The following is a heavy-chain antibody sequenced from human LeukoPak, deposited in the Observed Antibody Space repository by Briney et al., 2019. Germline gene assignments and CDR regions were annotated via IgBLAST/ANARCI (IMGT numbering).Heavy chain of an antibody. V-gene: IGHV1-18*01. J-gene: IGHJ6*03. CDR3: AREWYSYGSFYYYYMDV. CDR1: GYTFTSYG. Sequence: ASVKVSCKASGYTFTSYGISWVRQAPGQGLGWMGRISAYNGNTNYAQKLQGRVTMTTDTSTSTAYMELRSLRSDDTAVYYCAREWYSYGSFYYYYMDVWGKGTTVTVSS. CDR2: ISAYNGNT. D-gene: IGHD5-18*01.